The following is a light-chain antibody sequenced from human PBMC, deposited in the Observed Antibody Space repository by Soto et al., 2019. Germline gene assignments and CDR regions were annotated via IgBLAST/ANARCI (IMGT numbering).Light chain of an antibody. CDR3: QSYDNSLSVYV. CDR2: KVT. CDR1: SSDVGGNKY. Sequence: QSALTQPASVSGSPGQSITISCTGTSSDVGGNKYVSWYQQYPGKVPKLLINKVTNRPSGVSYRFSGSKSGNTASLAITGLQAEDEADYYCQSYDNSLSVYVFGTGTKLTVL. V-gene: IGLV2-14*01. J-gene: IGLJ1*01.